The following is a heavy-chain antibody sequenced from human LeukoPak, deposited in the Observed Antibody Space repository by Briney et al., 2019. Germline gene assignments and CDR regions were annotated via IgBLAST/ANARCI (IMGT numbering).Heavy chain of an antibody. D-gene: IGHD2-21*02. CDR2: LDGDGGNT. CDR3: AKCGRDPYSPTTSYHVPQNYYYFMDV. J-gene: IGHJ6*03. V-gene: IGHV3-23*01. CDR1: GFTFSSYA. Sequence: GGSLRLSCAASGFTFSSYAMSWVRQAPGKGLEWVSALDGDGGNTYYADSMEGHFIISRDNSKNTLYLQMNSLSVDDTAVYYCAKCGRDPYSPTTSYHVPQNYYYFMDVWGKGTTVIVSS.